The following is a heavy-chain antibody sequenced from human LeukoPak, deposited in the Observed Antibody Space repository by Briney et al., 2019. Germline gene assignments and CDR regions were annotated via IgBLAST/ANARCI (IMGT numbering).Heavy chain of an antibody. V-gene: IGHV1-69*13. CDR1: GGTFSSYA. CDR2: IIPIFGTA. CDR3: ARVGVKYCSSTSCYAFDY. D-gene: IGHD2-2*01. Sequence: SVKVSCKASGGTFSSYAISWVRQAPGQGLEWMGGIIPIFGTANYAQKFQGRVTITADESTSTAYMELSSLRSEDTAVYYCARVGVKYCSSTSCYAFDYWGQGTLVTVSS. J-gene: IGHJ4*02.